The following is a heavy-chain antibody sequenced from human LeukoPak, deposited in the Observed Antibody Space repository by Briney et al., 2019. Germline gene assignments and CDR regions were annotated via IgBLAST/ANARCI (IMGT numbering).Heavy chain of an antibody. CDR3: ATYTQHFGAPGGADY. D-gene: IGHD2-8*02. CDR1: GFTLSDYW. V-gene: IGHV3-7*01. J-gene: IGHJ4*02. CDR2: INKDGSEI. Sequence: GGSLRLSCAVSGFTLSDYWMRWVRQAPGKGLEWVAAINKDGSEIQYVNSVKGRFTISRDNARNSVYLQMTSLGAEDSAVYYCATYTQHFGAPGGADYWGLGTLVTVSS.